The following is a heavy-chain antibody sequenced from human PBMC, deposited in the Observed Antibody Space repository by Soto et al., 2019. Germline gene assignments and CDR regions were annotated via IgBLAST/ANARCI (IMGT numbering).Heavy chain of an antibody. CDR3: ARGIVVVVAAVDFFDY. CDR1: GGSISSGGYY. J-gene: IGHJ4*02. V-gene: IGHV4-31*03. Sequence: QVQLQESGPGLVKPSQTLSLTCTVSGGSISSGGYYWSWIRQHPGKGLEWIGYIYYSGSTYYNPSLKSRVTISVDTSKNQFSLKLGSVTAADTAVYYCARGIVVVVAAVDFFDYWGQGTLVTVSS. D-gene: IGHD2-15*01. CDR2: IYYSGST.